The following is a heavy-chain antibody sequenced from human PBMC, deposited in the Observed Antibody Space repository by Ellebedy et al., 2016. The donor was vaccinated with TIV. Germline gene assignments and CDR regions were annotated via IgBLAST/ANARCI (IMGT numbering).Heavy chain of an antibody. CDR3: ARVVSRGPSFDL. CDR1: GGSTSGYY. V-gene: IGHV4-59*01. D-gene: IGHD3-22*01. Sequence: SETLSLXXTVSGGSTSGYYWSWIQQPPGKGLEWIGYIYYSGNTNYNPSLKSRVTISIDTSREQFSLRLSSVTAADTAVYYCARVVSRGPSFDLWGQGTLVTVSS. CDR2: IYYSGNT. J-gene: IGHJ4*02.